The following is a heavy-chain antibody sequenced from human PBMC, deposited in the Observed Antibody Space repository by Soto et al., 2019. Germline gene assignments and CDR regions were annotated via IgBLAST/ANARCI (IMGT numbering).Heavy chain of an antibody. CDR2: ISYDGSNK. Sequence: GGSLRLSCAASGFTFSSYAMHWVRQAPGKGLEWVAVISYDGSNKYYADSVKGRFTISRDNSKNTLYLQMNSLRAEETAVYYCARAPLGQLGAFDIWGQGKMVTVSS. J-gene: IGHJ3*02. D-gene: IGHD6-6*01. CDR1: GFTFSSYA. V-gene: IGHV3-30*04. CDR3: ARAPLGQLGAFDI.